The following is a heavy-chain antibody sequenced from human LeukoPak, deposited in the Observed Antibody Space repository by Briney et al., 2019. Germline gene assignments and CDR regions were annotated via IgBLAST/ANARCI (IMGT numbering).Heavy chain of an antibody. V-gene: IGHV5-10-1*01. Sequence: PGESLKISCKGSAYSFTSYWISWVRQMPGKGLEWMGRIDPSDSYTNYSPSFQGHVTISADKSISTAYLQWSSLKASDTAMYYCARSYGSGWSRFDPWGQGTLVTVSS. CDR3: ARSYGSGWSRFDP. CDR2: IDPSDSYT. J-gene: IGHJ5*02. CDR1: AYSFTSYW. D-gene: IGHD6-19*01.